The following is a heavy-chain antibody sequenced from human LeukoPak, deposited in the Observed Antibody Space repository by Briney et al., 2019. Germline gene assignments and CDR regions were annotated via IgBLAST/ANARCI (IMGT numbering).Heavy chain of an antibody. CDR2: ISAYNGNT. D-gene: IGHD2-2*01. CDR1: GYTFTSCG. J-gene: IGHJ3*02. V-gene: IGHV1-18*01. CDR3: ARVRYCSSTSCHGRYAFDI. Sequence: ASVKVSCKASGYTFTSCGISWVRQAPGQGLEWMGWISAYNGNTNYAQKLQGRVTMTTDTSTSTAYMELRSLRSDDTAVYYCARVRYCSSTSCHGRYAFDIWGQGTMVTVSS.